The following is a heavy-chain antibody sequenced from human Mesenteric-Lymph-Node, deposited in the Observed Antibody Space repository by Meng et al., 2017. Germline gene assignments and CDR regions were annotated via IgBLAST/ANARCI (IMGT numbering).Heavy chain of an antibody. CDR1: SDPFTSNY. CDR3: ATTPTHTLGSDIDY. CDR2: IDPSGESP. V-gene: IGHV1-46*01. J-gene: IGHJ4*02. Sequence: QVQLVQAGAEGKKPGAAVKGAGKASSDPFTSNYMHWVRQAPGQGLEWLGIIDPSGESPSYAQKFRGRVTMTRDTSTSTVYMELISLGSDDTAVYYCATTPTHTLGSDIDYWGQGTLVTVSS. D-gene: IGHD3-10*01.